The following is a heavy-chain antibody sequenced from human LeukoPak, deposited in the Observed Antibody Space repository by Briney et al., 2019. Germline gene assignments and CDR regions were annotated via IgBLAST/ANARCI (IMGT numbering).Heavy chain of an antibody. CDR1: GFTVSSDY. CDR2: IYSGGGT. Sequence: QTGGTLRLSCAASGFTVSSDYMSWVRQAPGKGLEWVSTIYSGGGTYYVDSVKGRFTVSRDNSKNTLYLQMNSLRAEDTAVYYCARDIPNNWGLDYWGQGTMVTVSS. CDR3: ARDIPNNWGLDY. V-gene: IGHV3-66*01. D-gene: IGHD7-27*01. J-gene: IGHJ4*02.